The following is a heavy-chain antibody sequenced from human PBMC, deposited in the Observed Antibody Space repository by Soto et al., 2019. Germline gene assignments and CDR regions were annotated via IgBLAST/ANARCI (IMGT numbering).Heavy chain of an antibody. V-gene: IGHV3-23*01. J-gene: IGHJ4*02. D-gene: IGHD6-19*01. Sequence: GGSLRLSCAASGFTFSSYAMSWVRQAPGKGLEWVSAISGSGGSTYYADSVKGRFTISRDNSKNTLYLQMNSLRAEDTAVYYCAKDYLVAGTIADFDYWGQGTLVTVSS. CDR2: ISGSGGST. CDR3: AKDYLVAGTIADFDY. CDR1: GFTFSSYA.